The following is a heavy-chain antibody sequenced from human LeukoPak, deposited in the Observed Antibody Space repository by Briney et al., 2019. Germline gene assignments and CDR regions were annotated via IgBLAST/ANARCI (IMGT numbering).Heavy chain of an antibody. CDR2: ISGSGGST. CDR1: GFIFSNYA. Sequence: GGSLRLSCVASGFIFSNYAMSWVRQAPGKGLEWVSAISGSGGSTYYADSVKGRFTISRDNSKNTLYLQMNSLRAEDTAVYYCAGGWGRFLEWLLIWGQGTMVTVSS. CDR3: AGGWGRFLEWLLI. V-gene: IGHV3-23*01. J-gene: IGHJ3*02. D-gene: IGHD3-3*01.